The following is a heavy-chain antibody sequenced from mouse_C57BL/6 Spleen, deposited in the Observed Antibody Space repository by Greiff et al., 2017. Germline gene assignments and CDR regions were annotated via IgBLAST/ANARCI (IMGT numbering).Heavy chain of an antibody. J-gene: IGHJ2*01. CDR3: TRCGSTMVTTDFDY. CDR1: GYTFTDYE. CDR2: IDPETGGT. D-gene: IGHD2-2*01. V-gene: IGHV1-15*01. Sequence: QVQLQQSGAELVRPGASVTLSCKASGYTFTDYEMHWVKQTPVHGLEWIGAIDPETGGTAYNQKFKGKAILTADKSSSTAYMELRSLTSEDSAVYYCTRCGSTMVTTDFDYWGQGTTLTVSS.